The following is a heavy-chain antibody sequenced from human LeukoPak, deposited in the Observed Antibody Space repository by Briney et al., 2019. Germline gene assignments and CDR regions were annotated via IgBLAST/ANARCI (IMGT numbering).Heavy chain of an antibody. CDR1: GFTFSSSA. J-gene: IGHJ4*02. D-gene: IGHD5-12*01. Sequence: GGSLRLSCAASGFTFSSSAMTWVRQAPGKGLEWVSTITGSDDSTYYADSVKGRFTISRDFSKNTVHLQMNSLRVEDTAIYYCAKGPQLYSGYHPDYWGLGTLVTVSS. V-gene: IGHV3-23*01. CDR2: ITGSDDST. CDR3: AKGPQLYSGYHPDY.